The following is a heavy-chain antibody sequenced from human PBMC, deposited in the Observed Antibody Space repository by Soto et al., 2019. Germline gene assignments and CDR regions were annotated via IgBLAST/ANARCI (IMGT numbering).Heavy chain of an antibody. CDR3: SRFDYGDYFFDY. Sequence: EVQLVESGGGLVKPGGSLRLSCAASGFSFSDYTMNWVRQAPGKGLEWVSAISSSSSDYTFYADSVRGRFTISRDNAKKSLHLQMNSLRAEDTAVYYCSRFDYGDYFFDYWGQGTLVTVSS. CDR2: ISSSSSDYT. CDR1: GFSFSDYT. J-gene: IGHJ4*02. V-gene: IGHV3-21*01. D-gene: IGHD4-17*01.